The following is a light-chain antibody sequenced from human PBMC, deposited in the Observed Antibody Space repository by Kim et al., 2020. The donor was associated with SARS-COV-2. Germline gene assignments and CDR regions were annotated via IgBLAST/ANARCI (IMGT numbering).Light chain of an antibody. J-gene: IGKJ2*01. CDR1: QSVSSN. Sequence: SGSPGERVTRSCRASQSVSSNLAWYQQKPGQAPRLLIYGASTRATGIPARLSGSGSGTEFPLTISSLQSEDFAVYYCQHYNSWPHTFGQGTKLEI. V-gene: IGKV3-15*01. CDR3: QHYNSWPHT. CDR2: GAS.